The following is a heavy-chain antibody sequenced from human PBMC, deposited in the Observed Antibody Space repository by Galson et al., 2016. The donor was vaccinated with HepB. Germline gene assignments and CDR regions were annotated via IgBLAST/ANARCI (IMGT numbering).Heavy chain of an antibody. CDR2: IIPMFGTA. D-gene: IGHD3-3*01. J-gene: IGHJ6*01. CDR3: AKYGEIFGVVIPYGFDV. CDR1: GGTFSTYA. Sequence: SVKVSCKASGGTFSTYAVSWLRQTPGQGLEWMGGIIPMFGTANYAKKFQGRLTITADESTAIAYMELSSLKSEDTALYYCAKYGEIFGVVIPYGFDVWGQGTTVTVSS. V-gene: IGHV1-69*13.